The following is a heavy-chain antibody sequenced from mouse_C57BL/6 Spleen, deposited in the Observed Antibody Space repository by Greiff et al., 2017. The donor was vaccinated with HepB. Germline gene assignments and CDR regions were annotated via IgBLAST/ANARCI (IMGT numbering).Heavy chain of an antibody. V-gene: IGHV1-55*01. CDR1: GYTFTSYW. J-gene: IGHJ2*01. Sequence: QVQLQQPGAELVKPGASVKMSCKASGYTFTSYWITWVKQRPGQGLEWIGDIYPGSGSTNYNEKFKSKATLTVDTSSSTAYMQLSSLTSEDSAVYYCAREDNYYGRSADYWGQGTTLTVSS. CDR3: AREDNYYGRSADY. D-gene: IGHD1-1*01. CDR2: IYPGSGST.